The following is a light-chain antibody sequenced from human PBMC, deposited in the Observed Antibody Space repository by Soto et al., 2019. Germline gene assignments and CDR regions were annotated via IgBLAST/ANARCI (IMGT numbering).Light chain of an antibody. V-gene: IGLV1-40*01. J-gene: IGLJ3*02. CDR3: QSYDSSLSAL. CDR2: GNS. Sequence: QSVLPQPPSVSGAPGQRVTISCTGSSSNIGAGYDVHWYQQLPGTAPKLLIYGNSNRPSGVPDRFSGSKSGTSASLALTGLQAEDEADYYCQSYDSSLSALFGGGTKRTVL. CDR1: SSNIGAGYD.